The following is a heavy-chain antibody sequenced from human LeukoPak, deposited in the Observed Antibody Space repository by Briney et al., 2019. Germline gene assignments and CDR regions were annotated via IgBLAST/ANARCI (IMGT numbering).Heavy chain of an antibody. Sequence: SETLSLTCTVSGGSISSGVYYWSWIRQHPGKGLEWIGYIYYSGSTYYNPSLKSRVTISVDTSKNQFSLKLSSVTAADTAVYYCARSQYDFWSNNSYYFDYWGQGTLVSVSS. J-gene: IGHJ4*02. D-gene: IGHD3-3*01. V-gene: IGHV4-31*03. CDR1: GGSISSGVYY. CDR3: ARSQYDFWSNNSYYFDY. CDR2: IYYSGST.